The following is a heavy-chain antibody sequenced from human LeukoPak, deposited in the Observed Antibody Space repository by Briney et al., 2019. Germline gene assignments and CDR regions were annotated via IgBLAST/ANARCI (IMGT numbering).Heavy chain of an antibody. D-gene: IGHD4-17*01. Sequence: PSETLSLTCTVSGGSISISSYYWGWIRQPPGKGLEWIGSIYYSGSTYYNPSLKSRVTISVDTSKNQFSLKLSSVTAADTAVYYCARQDGDFAHFDYWGQGTLVTVSS. CDR3: ARQDGDFAHFDY. J-gene: IGHJ4*02. V-gene: IGHV4-39*01. CDR1: GGSISISSYY. CDR2: IYYSGST.